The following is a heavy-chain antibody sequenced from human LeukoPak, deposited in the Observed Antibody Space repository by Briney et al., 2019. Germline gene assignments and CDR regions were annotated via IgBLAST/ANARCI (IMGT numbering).Heavy chain of an antibody. V-gene: IGHV1-69*01. D-gene: IGHD3-22*01. CDR2: IIPIFGTA. J-gene: IGHJ4*02. Sequence: ASVKVSCKASGGTFSSYAISWVRQAPGQGLEGMGGIIPIFGTANYAQKFQGRVTITADESTSTAYMELSSLRSEDTAVYYCARDRLSGTTYYYDSSGYTFDYWGQGTLVTVSS. CDR1: GGTFSSYA. CDR3: ARDRLSGTTYYYDSSGYTFDY.